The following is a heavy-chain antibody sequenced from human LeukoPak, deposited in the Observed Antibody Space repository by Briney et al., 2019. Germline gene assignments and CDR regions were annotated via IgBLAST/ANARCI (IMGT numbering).Heavy chain of an antibody. V-gene: IGHV1-46*01. CDR2: INPSGDST. CDR1: GYTFTNYY. J-gene: IGHJ6*03. D-gene: IGHD1-26*01. Sequence: ASVKVSCKASGYTFTNYYMHWVRQAPGQGLEWMGIINPSGDSTSYAQKFQGRVTMTRDTSTSTLYMELSSLRSEDTAVYYCARGRDSGIPGYYYYMDVWGKGTPVTVSS. CDR3: ARGRDSGIPGYYYYMDV.